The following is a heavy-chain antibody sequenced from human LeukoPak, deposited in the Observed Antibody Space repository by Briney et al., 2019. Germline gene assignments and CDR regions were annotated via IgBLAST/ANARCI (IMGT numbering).Heavy chain of an antibody. CDR1: GYTFTSYG. CDR2: ISAYNGDT. CDR3: ARDAGRYCSSTSCYPDY. J-gene: IGHJ4*02. D-gene: IGHD2-2*01. V-gene: IGHV1-18*01. Sequence: ASVKVSCKASGYTFTSYGISWVRQAPGQGLERMGWISAYNGDTNYAQKLQGRVTMTTDTSTSTAYMELRSLRSDDKTVYYCARDAGRYCSSTSCYPDYWGQGTLVTVSS.